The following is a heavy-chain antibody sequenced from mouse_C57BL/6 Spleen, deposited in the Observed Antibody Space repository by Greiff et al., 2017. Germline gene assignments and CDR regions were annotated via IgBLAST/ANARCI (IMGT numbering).Heavy chain of an antibody. Sequence: EVKLVESGGGLVKPGGSLKLSCAASGFTFSDYGMHWVRQAPEKGLEWVAYISSGSSTIYYADTVKGRFTISRDNAKNTLFLQMTSLRSEDTAMYYCARRCDYDVYFDYWGQGTTLTVSS. CDR2: ISSGSSTI. J-gene: IGHJ2*01. D-gene: IGHD2-4*01. V-gene: IGHV5-17*01. CDR3: ARRCDYDVYFDY. CDR1: GFTFSDYG.